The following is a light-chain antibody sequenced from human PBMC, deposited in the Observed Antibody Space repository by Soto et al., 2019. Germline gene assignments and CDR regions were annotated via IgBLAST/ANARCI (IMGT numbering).Light chain of an antibody. CDR2: DAS. V-gene: IGKV3-15*01. Sequence: EIVMTQSPATLSVSPGERATLSCRASQSISSNLAWYQQKPGQAPRLLIYDASTRATGVPARFSGSGSGTEFSLTIRSLQSEDCAVYYCQQYNNWPPLTFGGGTKVEIK. CDR1: QSISSN. J-gene: IGKJ4*01. CDR3: QQYNNWPPLT.